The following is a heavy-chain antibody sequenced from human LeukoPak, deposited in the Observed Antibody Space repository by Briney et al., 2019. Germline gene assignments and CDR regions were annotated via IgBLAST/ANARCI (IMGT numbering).Heavy chain of an antibody. CDR1: GGSFSGYY. D-gene: IGHD3-9*01. J-gene: IGHJ4*02. CDR3: ARGSRLVPDY. Sequence: SETLSLTCAVYGGSFSGYYWSWIRQPPGKGLESIGEINHSGSTNYNPSLKSRVTISVDTPKNQFSLKLSSVTAADTAVYYCARGSRLVPDYWGQGTLVTVSS. CDR2: INHSGST. V-gene: IGHV4-34*01.